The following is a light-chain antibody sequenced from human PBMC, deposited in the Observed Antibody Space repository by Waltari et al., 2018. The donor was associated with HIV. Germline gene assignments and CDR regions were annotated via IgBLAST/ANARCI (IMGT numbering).Light chain of an antibody. Sequence: QTVVTQEPSFSVSPGGTVTLTCGLSSGSVTSSYYPSWNPQTPGQAPPTLITNTNTRSSGVPDRCSGSILGNRAALTITGAQADDESAYYCLLYMGSGVWVFGGGTKLTVL. CDR3: LLYMGSGVWV. CDR1: SGSVTSSYY. V-gene: IGLV8-61*01. J-gene: IGLJ3*02. CDR2: NTN.